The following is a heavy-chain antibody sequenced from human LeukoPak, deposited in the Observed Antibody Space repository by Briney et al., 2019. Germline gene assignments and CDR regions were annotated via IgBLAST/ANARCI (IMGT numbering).Heavy chain of an antibody. CDR1: GYTFTGYY. J-gene: IGHJ4*02. CDR3: ARALDHSGGGYLYYFDY. Sequence: ASVKVSCKASGYTFTGYYMHWVRQAPGQGLEWMGWINPNSGGTNYAQKFQGRVTMTRDTSTSTAYMELNRLRSDDTAVYYCARALDHSGGGYLYYFDYWGQGTLVTVSS. V-gene: IGHV1-2*02. D-gene: IGHD2-15*01. CDR2: INPNSGGT.